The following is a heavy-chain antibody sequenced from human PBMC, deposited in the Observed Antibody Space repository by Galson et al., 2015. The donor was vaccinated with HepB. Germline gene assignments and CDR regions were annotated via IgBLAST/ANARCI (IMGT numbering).Heavy chain of an antibody. V-gene: IGHV3-53*01. D-gene: IGHD3-16*01. CDR2: IYSGSST. CDR1: GFTVSSNY. Sequence: SLRLSCAASGFTVSSNYMSWVRQAPGKGLEWVSVIYSGSSTYYADSVKGRFTISRDNSKNTLYLQMNSLRAEDTAMYYCARARAYWGSYAFDIWGQGTMVTVSS. CDR3: ARARAYWGSYAFDI. J-gene: IGHJ3*02.